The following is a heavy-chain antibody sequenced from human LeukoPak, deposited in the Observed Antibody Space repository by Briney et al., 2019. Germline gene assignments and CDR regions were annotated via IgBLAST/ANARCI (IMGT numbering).Heavy chain of an antibody. V-gene: IGHV4-39*07. Sequence: SETLSLTCTVSSGSISTSNYYWGWVRQPPGKALEWIGNIFYSGSTYYSPSLKSRVTISLDTSRNQFSLKLTSVTAADTAVYYCARVSWFPGTSYYYMDVWGKGTTVTVSS. J-gene: IGHJ6*03. CDR3: ARVSWFPGTSYYYMDV. CDR2: IFYSGST. CDR1: SGSISTSNYY. D-gene: IGHD1-1*01.